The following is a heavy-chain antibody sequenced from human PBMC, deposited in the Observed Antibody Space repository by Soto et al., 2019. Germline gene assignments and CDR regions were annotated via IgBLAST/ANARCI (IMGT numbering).Heavy chain of an antibody. V-gene: IGHV2-5*02. CDR3: ARSTLSTDFEY. D-gene: IGHD2-8*02. CDR2: IYGDNDK. J-gene: IGHJ4*02. CDR1: GFSLTTNEVC. Sequence: QITLKESGLTLVKPTQTLTLTCTFSGFSLTTNEVCVGWIRQPPGKALEWLALIYGDNDKRYSPSLKSRLTITKDTSENQVVLTMTNMDPVDTATYYCARSTLSTDFEYWGQGTLVTVSS.